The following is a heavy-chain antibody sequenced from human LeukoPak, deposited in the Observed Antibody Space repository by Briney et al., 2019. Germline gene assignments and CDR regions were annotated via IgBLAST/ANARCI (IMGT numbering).Heavy chain of an antibody. J-gene: IGHJ4*02. CDR3: ARDRSDGFDY. CDR2: LYSGGNT. CDR1: GFTVSSNS. V-gene: IGHV3-53*01. Sequence: GGSLRLSCAASGFTVSSNSMSWVRQAPGKGLEWVSVLYSGGNTYYADSVKGRFTISRDISKNTLYLQMNSLRTEDTAVYYCARDRSDGFDYWGQGTLVTVSS.